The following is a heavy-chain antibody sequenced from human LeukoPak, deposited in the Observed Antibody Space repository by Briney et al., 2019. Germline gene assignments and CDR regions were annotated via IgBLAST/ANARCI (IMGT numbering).Heavy chain of an antibody. CDR2: ISYDGSNK. J-gene: IGHJ4*02. D-gene: IGHD1-26*01. V-gene: IGHV3-30*18. CDR1: GFTFSSYG. CDR3: AKEIVGALDY. Sequence: QVGGSLRLSCAASGFTFSSYGMHWVRQAPGKGLEWVAVISYDGSNKYYADSVKGRFTISRDNSKNTLYLQMNSLRAEDTAVYYCAKEIVGALDYWGQGTLVTVSS.